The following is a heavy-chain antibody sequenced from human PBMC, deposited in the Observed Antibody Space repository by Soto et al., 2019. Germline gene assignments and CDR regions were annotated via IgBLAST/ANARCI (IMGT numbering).Heavy chain of an antibody. V-gene: IGHV4-59*01. D-gene: IGHD3-10*01. CDR1: GCAISCYY. Sequence: SETLFPSCTVSGCAISCYYWSRIKQPPGKGLEWIGYIYYSGSTNYNPSLKSRVTISVDTSKNQFSLKLSSVTAADTAVYYCAXAPRGNYGYPSYFDYWGQGTLVTVSS. CDR3: AXAPRGNYGYPSYFDY. J-gene: IGHJ4*02. CDR2: IYYSGST.